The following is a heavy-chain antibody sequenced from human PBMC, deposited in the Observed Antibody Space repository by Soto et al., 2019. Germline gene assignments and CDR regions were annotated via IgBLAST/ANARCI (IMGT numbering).Heavy chain of an antibody. J-gene: IGHJ5*02. CDR3: PSAQLWLTGT. CDR2: IRSKANSYAT. CDR1: GFTFSGSA. V-gene: IGHV3-73*01. D-gene: IGHD5-18*01. Sequence: GGSLRLSCAASGFTFSGSAMHWVRQASGKGLEWVGRIRSKANSYATAYAASVKGRFTISRDDSKNTAYLQMNSLKTEDTAVYYCPSAQLWLTGTWGQGTLVTVSS.